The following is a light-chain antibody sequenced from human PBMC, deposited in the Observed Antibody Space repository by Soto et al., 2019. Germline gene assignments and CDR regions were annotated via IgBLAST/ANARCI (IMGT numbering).Light chain of an antibody. V-gene: IGLV2-8*01. J-gene: IGLJ3*02. Sequence: QSALTQPPSASGSPGQSVTISCTGTSSDVGAYNYVSWYQQYPGKAPKLMIYEVNKRPSGVPDRFSGSKSGKTASLTVSGLQPADEADYYCSSYAGSNIWVFGGGTKVTVL. CDR3: SSYAGSNIWV. CDR1: SSDVGAYNY. CDR2: EVN.